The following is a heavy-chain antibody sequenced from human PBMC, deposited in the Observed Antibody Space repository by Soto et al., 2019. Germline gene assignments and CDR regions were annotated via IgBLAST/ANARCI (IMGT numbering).Heavy chain of an antibody. J-gene: IGHJ5*02. D-gene: IGHD3-10*01. CDR3: ARGVVKRSRGVIWTKGWFDP. CDR2: INHSGST. V-gene: IGHV4-34*01. Sequence: QVQLQQWGAGLLKPSETLSLICAVYGGSFSGNYWSWIRQPPGKGLEWIGEINHSGSTNYNPSLKSLVTISVDTSKNQFSLKLSSVTAADTAVYYCARGVVKRSRGVIWTKGWFDPWGQGTLVTVSS. CDR1: GGSFSGNY.